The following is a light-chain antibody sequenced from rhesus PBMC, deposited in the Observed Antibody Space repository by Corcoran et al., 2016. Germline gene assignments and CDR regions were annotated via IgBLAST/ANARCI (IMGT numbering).Light chain of an antibody. Sequence: DIQMTQSPSSLYASVGDTVTITCRASQGISSYLNWFQQKPGKAPKLLIYAATTLQSGVPSRFSGSGSGTYFTLTISSLHPEDFATYYCQQYKGYPLTFGGGTKVEIK. CDR1: QGISSY. J-gene: IGKJ4*01. V-gene: IGKV1-28*02. CDR2: AAT. CDR3: QQYKGYPLT.